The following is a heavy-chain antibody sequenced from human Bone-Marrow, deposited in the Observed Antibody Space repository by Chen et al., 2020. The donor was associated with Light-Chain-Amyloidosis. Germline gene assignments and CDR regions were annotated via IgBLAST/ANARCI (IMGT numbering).Heavy chain of an antibody. D-gene: IGHD3-10*01. CDR3: ARFTYPQH. Sequence: VQLVAPGGGLVTPAGPLRLSCAASGFTFSSYSMNWVRQAPGKGLGWVSSISSSSSYIYYADSVKGGFTISRDNAKNSLYLQMNSLRAEDTAVYYCARFTYPQHWGQGTLVTVSS. V-gene: IGHV3-21*01. J-gene: IGHJ1*01. CDR1: GFTFSSYS. CDR2: ISSSSSYI.